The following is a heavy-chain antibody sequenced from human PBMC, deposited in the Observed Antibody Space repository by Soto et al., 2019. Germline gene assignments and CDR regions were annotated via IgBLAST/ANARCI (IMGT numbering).Heavy chain of an antibody. CDR2: FDPEDGET. J-gene: IGHJ6*02. D-gene: IGHD6-19*01. V-gene: IGHV1-24*01. CDR3: ATVNGIASGWYGGYYGMDV. Sequence: ASVKVSCKVSGYTLTELSMHWVRQAPGKGLEWMGGFDPEDGETIYAQKFQGRVTMTEDTSTDTAYMELSSLRSEDTAVYYCATVNGIASGWYGGYYGMDVWGQGTTVTVSS. CDR1: GYTLTELS.